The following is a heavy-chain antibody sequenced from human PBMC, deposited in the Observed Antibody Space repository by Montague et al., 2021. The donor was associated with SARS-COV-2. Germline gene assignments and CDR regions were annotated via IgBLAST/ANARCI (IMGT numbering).Heavy chain of an antibody. Sequence: SLRLSCAASGFTFSLYSMHWVRQAPGKGLEWVAVISYDGNNKYYADSVRGRFTVSRDNSKNTLHLQMNSLRAEDTAVYYCARILSYYYGMDVWGQGTTVTVSS. D-gene: IGHD2-15*01. V-gene: IGHV3-30-3*01. CDR3: ARILSYYYGMDV. CDR2: ISYDGNNK. CDR1: GFTFSLYS. J-gene: IGHJ6*02.